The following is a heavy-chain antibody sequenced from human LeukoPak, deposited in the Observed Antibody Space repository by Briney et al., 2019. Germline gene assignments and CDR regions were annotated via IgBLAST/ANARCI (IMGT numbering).Heavy chain of an antibody. CDR3: AKEPYSSVYYFYYMDV. CDR1: GFTFSTCG. CDR2: IRYGGSDI. D-gene: IGHD6-25*01. J-gene: IGHJ6*03. Sequence: PGGSLRLSCAASGFTFSTCGMHWVRQAPGKGVGGVAFIRYGGSDIYYGDSVKCRFTISRDNSKNTLYLQMNSLRGEDTAVYYCAKEPYSSVYYFYYMDVWGKGTTVTVSS. V-gene: IGHV3-30*02.